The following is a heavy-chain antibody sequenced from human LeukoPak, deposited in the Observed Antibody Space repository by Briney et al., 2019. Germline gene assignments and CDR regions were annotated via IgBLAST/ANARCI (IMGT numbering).Heavy chain of an antibody. V-gene: IGHV3-21*01. J-gene: IGHJ4*02. Sequence: PGGSLRLSCAASGFTFSSYSMNWVRQAPGKGLEWVSSISSSSSYIYYADSVEGRFTISRDNAKNSLYLQMNSLRAEDTAVYYCARVPTAMVEGDYWGQGTLVTVSS. CDR3: ARVPTAMVEGDY. CDR2: ISSSSSYI. CDR1: GFTFSSYS. D-gene: IGHD5-18*01.